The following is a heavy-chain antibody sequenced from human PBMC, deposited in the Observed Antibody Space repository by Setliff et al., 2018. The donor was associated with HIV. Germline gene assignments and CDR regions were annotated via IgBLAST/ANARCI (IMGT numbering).Heavy chain of an antibody. CDR1: GGSISSNNYY. D-gene: IGHD3-22*01. CDR3: ANGWKYYDSSGRSSLDN. V-gene: IGHV4-39*07. Sequence: PSETLSLTCTVSGGSISSNNYYWGWVRQSPGKGLEWIGEMYHSGSTNYNPSLKSRVTISIDKSKNQFSLKLNSMTAADTAVYYCANGWKYYDSSGRSSLDNWGLGMLVTVSS. J-gene: IGHJ4*02. CDR2: MYHSGST.